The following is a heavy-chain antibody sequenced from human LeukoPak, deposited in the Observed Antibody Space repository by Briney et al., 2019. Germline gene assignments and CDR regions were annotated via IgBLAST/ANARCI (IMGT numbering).Heavy chain of an antibody. V-gene: IGHV6-1*01. CDR3: AGGQTNFDS. J-gene: IGHJ4*02. CDR2: TYYRSKWYN. Sequence: SQTLSLTYAISGDSVSSNSAAWFWIRQSPSRGLEWLGRTYYRSKWYNDYAVSVKSRITINADTSKNQFSLQLISVTPEDTAVYYCAGGQTNFDSWGQGTLVTVSS. CDR1: GDSVSSNSAA.